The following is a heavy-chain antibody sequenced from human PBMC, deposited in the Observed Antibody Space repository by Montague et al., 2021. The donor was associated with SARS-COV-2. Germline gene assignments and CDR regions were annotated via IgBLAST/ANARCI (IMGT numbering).Heavy chain of an antibody. J-gene: IGHJ2*01. Sequence: SETLSLTCAVSGGSISSSHWWCWVRQPPGKGLEWIGEIYHSGSTNYNPSLKSLVTISIDKSKNQFSLKLSSVTAADTAVYYCAREFRTYGYGGQYWYFDLWGRGTLVTVSS. CDR3: AREFRTYGYGGQYWYFDL. CDR1: GGSISSSHW. CDR2: IYHSGST. D-gene: IGHD3-10*01. V-gene: IGHV4-4*02.